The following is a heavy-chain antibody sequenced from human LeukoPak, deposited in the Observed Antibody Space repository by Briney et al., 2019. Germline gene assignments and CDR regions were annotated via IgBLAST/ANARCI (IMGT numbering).Heavy chain of an antibody. CDR3: AREFWSGSYSDK. V-gene: IGHV4-30-4*01. CDR1: GDSISSGNYY. Sequence: PSETLSLTCTVSGDSISSGNYYWTWIHQPPGKGLEWIGYIYYSGSTFYNPSLKSRVTISVDTSKNEFSLRLSSVTAADTAVYYCAREFWSGSYSDKWGQGTLVTVSS. D-gene: IGHD3-3*01. J-gene: IGHJ4*02. CDR2: IYYSGST.